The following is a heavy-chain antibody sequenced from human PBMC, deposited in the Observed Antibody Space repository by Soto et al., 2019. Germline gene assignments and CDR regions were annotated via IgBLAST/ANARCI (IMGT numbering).Heavy chain of an antibody. V-gene: IGHV4-34*01. J-gene: IGHJ4*02. CDR2: INHSGST. CDR1: GGSFSGYY. Sequence: PSETLSLTCAVYGGSFSGYYWSWIRQPPGKGLEWIGEINHSGSTNYNPSLKSRVTISVDTSKNQFSLKLSSVTAADTAVYSCARSGAAAIMIKAYWGQGTLVT. CDR3: ARSGAAAIMIKAY. D-gene: IGHD6-13*01.